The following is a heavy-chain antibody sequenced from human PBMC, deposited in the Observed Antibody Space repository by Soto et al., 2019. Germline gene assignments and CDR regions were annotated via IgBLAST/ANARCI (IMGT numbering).Heavy chain of an antibody. CDR1: GGSISSVGHY. Sequence: PSETLSLTCSVSGGSISSVGHYWTWIRQQPGKGLEWIGYIYYSGSPDSHPSLKSRVTISVDRSKNQFSLNLSSVTAADTAIYYCARESGGEEESTRYGLDVWGQGTTVTVSS. CDR2: IYYSGSP. CDR3: ARESGGEEESTRYGLDV. V-gene: IGHV4-31*03. D-gene: IGHD6-25*01. J-gene: IGHJ6*02.